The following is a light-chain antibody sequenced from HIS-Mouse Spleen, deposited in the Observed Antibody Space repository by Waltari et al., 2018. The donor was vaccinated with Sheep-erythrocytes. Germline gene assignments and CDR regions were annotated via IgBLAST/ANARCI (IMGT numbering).Light chain of an antibody. J-gene: IGKJ4*01. CDR1: QTVSSSY. V-gene: IGKV3-20*01. CDR2: VAS. Sequence: EIVLTQSQGTLSLSPWERATIPCRARQTVSSSYLAWYQQKPGQAPRLLIYVASSRATGIPDRFSGSWSGTDFTLTISRLEPEDFALYYCQQYGSLLTFGGGTKVEIK. CDR3: QQYGSLLT.